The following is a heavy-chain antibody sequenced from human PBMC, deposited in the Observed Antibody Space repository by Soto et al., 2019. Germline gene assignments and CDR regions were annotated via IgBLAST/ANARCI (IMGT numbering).Heavy chain of an antibody. CDR3: SVSYYHGSGSPFEY. Sequence: EVQLLESGGDLLQPGGSLRLSCAASGFTFSDCAMSWVRQAPGKGLEWVSAIAGRGFTTYYADSVKGRFTISRDNSSNTLFLQLNSLSAEDTATCYCSVSYYHGSGSPFEYWGQGTLVTVSS. D-gene: IGHD3-10*01. J-gene: IGHJ4*02. CDR1: GFTFSDCA. V-gene: IGHV3-23*01. CDR2: IAGRGFTT.